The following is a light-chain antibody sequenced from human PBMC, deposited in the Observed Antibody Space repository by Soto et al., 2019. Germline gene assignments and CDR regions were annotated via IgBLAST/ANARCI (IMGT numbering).Light chain of an antibody. CDR2: GAS. Sequence: ETVMTQSPATLSVSPGERVTLSCRASQSISGSLAWYQQKPGQAPRLLIYGASTRATGIPARFSGSGSGTEFTLTISSLQSEDFAVYYCQQYDIWPLWTFGQGTKVEIK. V-gene: IGKV3-15*01. CDR1: QSISGS. J-gene: IGKJ1*01. CDR3: QQYDIWPLWT.